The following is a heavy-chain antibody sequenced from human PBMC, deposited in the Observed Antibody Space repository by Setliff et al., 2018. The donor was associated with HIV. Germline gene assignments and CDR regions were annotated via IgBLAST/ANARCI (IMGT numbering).Heavy chain of an antibody. Sequence: KPSETLSLTCGVSGYSISSGYYWGWIRQPPGKGLEWIGSIYHNGITYYNPSLKSRVTISVDTSQNQFSLKLSSVTAAGTAVYYCARAIVVKDYDSSGLFDYWGQGTLVTVSS. CDR3: ARAIVVKDYDSSGLFDY. CDR2: IYHNGIT. V-gene: IGHV4-38-2*01. J-gene: IGHJ4*02. D-gene: IGHD3-22*01. CDR1: GYSISSGYY.